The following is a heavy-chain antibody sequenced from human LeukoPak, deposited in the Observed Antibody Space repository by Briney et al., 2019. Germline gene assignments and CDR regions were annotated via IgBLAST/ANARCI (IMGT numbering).Heavy chain of an antibody. V-gene: IGHV4-34*01. CDR1: GGSFSGYY. J-gene: IGHJ3*02. Sequence: PSETLSLTCAVYGGSFSGYYWSWIRQPPGKGLEWIGEINHSGSTNYNPSLKSRVTISADTSKNQFSLKLSSVTAADTAVYYCASSEIETYYYDSSGKAFDIWGQGTMVTVSS. D-gene: IGHD3-22*01. CDR3: ASSEIETYYYDSSGKAFDI. CDR2: INHSGST.